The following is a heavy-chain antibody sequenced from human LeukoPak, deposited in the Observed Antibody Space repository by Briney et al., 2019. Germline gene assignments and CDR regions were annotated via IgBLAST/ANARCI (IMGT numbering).Heavy chain of an antibody. V-gene: IGHV4-34*01. J-gene: IGHJ4*02. Sequence: SETLSLTCAVYGGSFRGYYWNWIRQPPGKGLEWIGEINRSGSTNYNPSLKSRVTISLDTSKNQFSLKLSSVTAADTAVYYCARGRNWGETFDYWGQGTLVTVSS. CDR3: ARGRNWGETFDY. CDR2: INRSGST. CDR1: GGSFRGYY. D-gene: IGHD7-27*01.